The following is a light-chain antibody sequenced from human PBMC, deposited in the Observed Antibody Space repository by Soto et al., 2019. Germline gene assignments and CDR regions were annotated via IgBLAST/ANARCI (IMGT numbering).Light chain of an antibody. V-gene: IGKV3-15*01. Sequence: EIVMTQSPVTLSASTGERATLSCRASQSISNNLARHQQKPGQAPRLLIYGASTSATGIPARFSGSGSGTEFTLTISSLQSEDFAVYYGQQYNNWPHTFGQGTKLEI. CDR3: QQYNNWPHT. CDR2: GAS. CDR1: QSISNN. J-gene: IGKJ2*01.